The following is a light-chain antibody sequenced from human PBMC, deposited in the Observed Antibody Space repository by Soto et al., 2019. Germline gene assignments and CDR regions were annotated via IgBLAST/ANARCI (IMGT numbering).Light chain of an antibody. CDR3: QQADSLPYT. J-gene: IGKJ2*01. CDR1: QGVNTW. V-gene: IGKV1-12*01. CDR2: AAS. Sequence: IQMTQSPSSVSASVGDRVTITCRASQGVNTWLAWYQQKPGKAPKLLIYAASTLQRGVPPRFSGSGSGTEFTLTINSLQLVDFATYYCQQADSLPYTFGQGTKLEIK.